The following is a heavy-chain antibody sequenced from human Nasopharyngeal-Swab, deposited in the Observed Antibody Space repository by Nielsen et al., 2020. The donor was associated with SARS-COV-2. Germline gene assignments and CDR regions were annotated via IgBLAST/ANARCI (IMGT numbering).Heavy chain of an antibody. CDR3: AKDTLYYDSSGYYPYYFDY. Sequence: GESLKISCAASGFTVSSYGMHWVRQAPGKGLEWVAVISYDGSNKYYADSVKGRFTISRDNSKNTLYLQMNSLRAEDTAVYYCAKDTLYYDSSGYYPYYFDYWGQGTLVTVSS. CDR1: GFTVSSYG. J-gene: IGHJ4*02. CDR2: ISYDGSNK. D-gene: IGHD3-22*01. V-gene: IGHV3-30*18.